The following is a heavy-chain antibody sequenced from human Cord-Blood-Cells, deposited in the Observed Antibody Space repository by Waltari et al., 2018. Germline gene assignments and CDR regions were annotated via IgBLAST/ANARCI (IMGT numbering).Heavy chain of an antibody. CDR2: IYYSGRT. CDR1: GGSISSSSYY. J-gene: IGHJ5*02. V-gene: IGHV4-39*01. CDR3: ARHAIAAAGTDWFDP. Sequence: QLQLQESGPGLVKPSEPLSLTCTVSGGSISSSSYYWGWLRQPPGTGLEWSGSIYYSGRTYYNPSLKRRVTISVDTSKNQFSLKLSSVTAADTAVYYCARHAIAAAGTDWFDPWGQGTLVTVSS. D-gene: IGHD6-13*01.